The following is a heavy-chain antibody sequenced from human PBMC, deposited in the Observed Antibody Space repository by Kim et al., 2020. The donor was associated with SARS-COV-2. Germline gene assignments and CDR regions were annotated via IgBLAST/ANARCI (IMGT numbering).Heavy chain of an antibody. CDR3: ARAGSGIAAADH. J-gene: IGHJ4*02. V-gene: IGHV4-59*01. D-gene: IGHD6-13*01. Sequence: SETLSLTCTVSGGSISSYYWSWIRQPPGKGLEWIGYIYYSGSPNYNPSLKSRVTISVDTSKIQFSLKLSSVTAADTAVYYCARAGSGIAAADHWGQGTLVTVSS. CDR1: GGSISSYY. CDR2: IYYSGSP.